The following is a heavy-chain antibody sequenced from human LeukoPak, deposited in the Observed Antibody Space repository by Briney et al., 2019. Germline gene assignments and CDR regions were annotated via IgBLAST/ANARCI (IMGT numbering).Heavy chain of an antibody. J-gene: IGHJ4*02. V-gene: IGHV3-74*01. CDR2: INSDGSST. CDR3: ARGIAAAGKDSRPFDY. CDR1: GFTFSSYW. D-gene: IGHD6-13*01. Sequence: GGSLRLSCAASGFTFSSYWMHWVRQAPGKGLVWVSRINSDGSSTSYADSVKGRFTISRDNAKNTLYLQMNSLRAEDTAVYYCARGIAAAGKDSRPFDYWGQGTLVTVSS.